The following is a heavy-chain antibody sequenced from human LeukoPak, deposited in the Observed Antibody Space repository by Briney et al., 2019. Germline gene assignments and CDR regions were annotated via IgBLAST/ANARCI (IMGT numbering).Heavy chain of an antibody. CDR2: INPSGGTT. J-gene: IGHJ4*02. D-gene: IGHD1-26*01. Sequence: ASVKVSCKASGYTFTNYYLHWVRQAPGQGLEWMGIINPSGGTTTYAQKFQGRLTVTRDTSTSTVYMELSSLRPEDTAMYYCAGRRPGIQASFDYWGQGTLVTVSS. CDR3: AGRRPGIQASFDY. V-gene: IGHV1-46*01. CDR1: GYTFTNYY.